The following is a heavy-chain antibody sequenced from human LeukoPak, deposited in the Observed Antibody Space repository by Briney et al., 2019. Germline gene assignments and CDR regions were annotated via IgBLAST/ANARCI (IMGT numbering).Heavy chain of an antibody. V-gene: IGHV4-4*09. CDR3: ARLAREGVWFDP. D-gene: IGHD6-6*01. CDR2: IYTSGST. CDR1: GGSFSGYY. J-gene: IGHJ5*02. Sequence: TSETLSLTCAVYGGSFSGYYWSWIRQPPGKGLEWIGYIYTSGSTNYNPSLKSRVTISVDTSKNQFSLKLSSVTAADTAVYYCARLAREGVWFDPWGQGTLVTVSS.